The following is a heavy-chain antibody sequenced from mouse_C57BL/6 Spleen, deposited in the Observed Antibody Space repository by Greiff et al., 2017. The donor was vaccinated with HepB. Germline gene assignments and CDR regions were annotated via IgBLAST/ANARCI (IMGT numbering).Heavy chain of an antibody. CDR3: AREEGSKGY. CDR1: GYTFTSYW. D-gene: IGHD1-1*01. J-gene: IGHJ2*01. Sequence: VQLQQPGAELVRPGTSVKLSCKASGYTFTSYWMHWVKQRPGQGLEWIGVIDPSDSYTNYNQKFKGKATLTVDTSSSTAYMQLSSLTSEDSAVYYCAREEGSKGYWGQGTTLTVSS. V-gene: IGHV1-59*01. CDR2: IDPSDSYT.